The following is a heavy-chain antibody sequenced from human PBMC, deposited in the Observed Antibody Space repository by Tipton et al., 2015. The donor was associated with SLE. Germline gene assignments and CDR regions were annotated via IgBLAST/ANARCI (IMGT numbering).Heavy chain of an antibody. CDR1: VGSFSDYY. D-gene: IGHD3-3*01. V-gene: IGHV4-34*01. J-gene: IGHJ6*02. CDR2: INHSGST. CDR3: ARKLEGYYGMDV. Sequence: TLSLTCAVYVGSFSDYYWSWIRQVLGKGREWIAEINHSGSTNYNPSLKSRVNISVDTSKNQFSLKLSSVTAADTAVYYCARKLEGYYGMDVWGQGTTVTVSS.